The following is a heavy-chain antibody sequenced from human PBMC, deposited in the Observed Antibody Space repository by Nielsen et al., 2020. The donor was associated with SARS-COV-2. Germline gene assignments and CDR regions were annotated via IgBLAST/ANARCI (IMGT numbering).Heavy chain of an antibody. J-gene: IGHJ4*02. D-gene: IGHD4-23*01. CDR1: GYTFTSYP. CDR2: ISVYNGNR. Sequence: ASVKVSCKASGYTFTSYPISWVRQAPGQGLEWMGWISVYNGNRNYAQKYQGRVTMTTETSTSTASMELRSLRFDDTAIYYCARVYGGNSRTFDYWGQGTLVTVS. V-gene: IGHV1-18*04. CDR3: ARVYGGNSRTFDY.